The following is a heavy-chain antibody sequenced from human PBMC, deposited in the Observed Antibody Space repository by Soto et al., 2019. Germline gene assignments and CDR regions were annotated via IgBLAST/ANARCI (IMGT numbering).Heavy chain of an antibody. J-gene: IGHJ4*02. CDR1: GASISDNNW. Sequence: QVRLQESGPGLVKPSGTLSLTCAVSGASISDNNWWSWVRQAPGKGLGWIGEILHTGRTTYNPSQESRVTLSVDKSNYQFSLRLTSVTAADTAVYFCGRNGIYAIDYWGLGTLVTVSS. CDR3: GRNGIYAIDY. D-gene: IGHD2-2*02. V-gene: IGHV4-4*02. CDR2: ILHTGRT.